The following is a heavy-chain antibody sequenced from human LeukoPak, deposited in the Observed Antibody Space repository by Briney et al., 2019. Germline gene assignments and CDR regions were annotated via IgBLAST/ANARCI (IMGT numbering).Heavy chain of an antibody. V-gene: IGHV3-9*01. CDR3: AKEIRPDYRGNPNWFDP. Sequence: GRSLRLSCAASGFTFDDYAIHWVRQAPGKGLEWVSGISWNSGSLGYADSVKGRFTISRDNAKNSLYLQMNSLRAEDTALYYCAKEIRPDYRGNPNWFDPWGQGPLVTVSS. D-gene: IGHD4-23*01. CDR1: GFTFDDYA. CDR2: ISWNSGSL. J-gene: IGHJ5*02.